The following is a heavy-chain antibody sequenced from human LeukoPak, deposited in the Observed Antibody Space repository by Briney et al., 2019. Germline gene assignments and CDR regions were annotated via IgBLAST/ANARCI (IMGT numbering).Heavy chain of an antibody. Sequence: ASVTVSCKASGYTFSSYGISWVRQAPGQGLEWMGWISAYNGNTNYAQKHRGRVTMTTDTSTSTAYMEVRSLRSDDTAIYYCARQVDPSMALPDYWGQGTLVSVSP. CDR2: ISAYNGNT. V-gene: IGHV1-18*01. D-gene: IGHD5-18*01. CDR3: ARQVDPSMALPDY. CDR1: GYTFSSYG. J-gene: IGHJ4*02.